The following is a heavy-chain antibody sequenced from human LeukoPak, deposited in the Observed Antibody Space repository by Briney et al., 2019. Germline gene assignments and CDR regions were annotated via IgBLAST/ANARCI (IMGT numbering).Heavy chain of an antibody. CDR3: ARAGEYCSGGSCYRGSLDY. J-gene: IGHJ4*02. Sequence: SETLSLTCAVYGGSFSGYYWSWIRQPPGKGLEWIGEINHSGSTNYNPSLKSRVTISVDTSKNQFSLKLSSVTAADTAVYYCARAGEYCSGGSCYRGSLDYWGQGTLVTVSS. CDR1: GGSFSGYY. D-gene: IGHD2-15*01. V-gene: IGHV4-34*01. CDR2: INHSGST.